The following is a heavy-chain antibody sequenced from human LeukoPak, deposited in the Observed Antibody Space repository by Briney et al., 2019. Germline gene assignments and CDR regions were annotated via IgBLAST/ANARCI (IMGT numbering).Heavy chain of an antibody. J-gene: IGHJ4*02. CDR3: TKDSGFDS. V-gene: IGHV1-2*02. D-gene: IGHD2-15*01. CDR1: GYTFTGSS. Sequence: ASVKVSCKASGYTFTGSSMHWVRQAPGQGLEWMGWINLKSGGTNYAQKLQGRVTMTRDTSISTAYMELSRLRSDDTAMYYCTKDSGFDSWGQGTLVTVSS. CDR2: INLKSGGT.